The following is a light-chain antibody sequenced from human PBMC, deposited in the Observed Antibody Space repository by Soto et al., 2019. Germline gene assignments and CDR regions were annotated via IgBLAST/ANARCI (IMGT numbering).Light chain of an antibody. Sequence: EIVLTQSPGTLSLSPGERATLSCRASQSVSSGHLAWYQQKPGQAPRLLIYGASSRATGIPDRFSGRGSETDFTLSISRLEPEDFAVYYCQQYAGSPWTFGQGTKVDIK. CDR2: GAS. CDR3: QQYAGSPWT. CDR1: QSVSSGH. J-gene: IGKJ1*01. V-gene: IGKV3-20*01.